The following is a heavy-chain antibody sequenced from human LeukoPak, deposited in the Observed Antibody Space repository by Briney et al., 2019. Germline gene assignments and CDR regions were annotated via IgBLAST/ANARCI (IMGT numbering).Heavy chain of an antibody. J-gene: IGHJ4*02. V-gene: IGHV3-48*04. Sequence: GGSLRLSCAASGFTFSSYSMNWVRQAPGKGLEWVSYISSSGSTIYYADSVKGRFTISRDNAKNSLYLQMNSLRAEDTAVYYCARSGLGTPSFDYWGQGTLVTVSS. CDR3: ARSGLGTPSFDY. CDR2: ISSSGSTI. D-gene: IGHD3-16*01. CDR1: GFTFSSYS.